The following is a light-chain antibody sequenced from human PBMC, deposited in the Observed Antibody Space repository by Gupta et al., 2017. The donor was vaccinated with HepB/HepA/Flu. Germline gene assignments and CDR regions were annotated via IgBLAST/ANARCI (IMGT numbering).Light chain of an antibody. Sequence: DIVMTQSPLSLPVTPGEPASISCRSSQSLLFRNGYNYLDWYLQNPVQSPQLLIYLGSNRASGVPDRFSGSGLGXDFTLEXSRAEAEDVGVYYGMQAVHTRTFGXGTKVDI. J-gene: IGKJ1*01. CDR2: LGS. CDR1: QSLLFRNGYNY. CDR3: MQAVHTRT. V-gene: IGKV2-28*01.